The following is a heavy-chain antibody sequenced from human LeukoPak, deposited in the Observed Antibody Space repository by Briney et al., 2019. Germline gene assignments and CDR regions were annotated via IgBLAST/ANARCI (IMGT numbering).Heavy chain of an antibody. CDR3: ARPAAQVVVAATYFDY. D-gene: IGHD2-15*01. Sequence: PGASVKVSCKASGYTFTSYYMHWVRRAPGQGLEWMGIINPSGGSTSYAQKFQGRVTMTRDMSTSTVYMELSSLRSEDTAVYYCARPAAQVVVAATYFDYWGQGTLVTVSS. J-gene: IGHJ4*02. CDR2: INPSGGST. V-gene: IGHV1-46*01. CDR1: GYTFTSYY.